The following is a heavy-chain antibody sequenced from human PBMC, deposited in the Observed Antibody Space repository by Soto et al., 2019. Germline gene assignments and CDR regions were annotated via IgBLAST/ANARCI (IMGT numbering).Heavy chain of an antibody. J-gene: IGHJ4*02. D-gene: IGHD3-3*01. V-gene: IGHV3-11*01. CDR2: ISISSSAI. Sequence: GGALRLSCAASGFTFSEYFISWIRQAPGKGLEWVAYISISSSAIEYADSVKGRFTVSRDNAKNSLYLQMNSLRAEDTAVYYCARDDFWSGYYRYFDHWGQGTLVTVSS. CDR1: GFTFSEYF. CDR3: ARDDFWSGYYRYFDH.